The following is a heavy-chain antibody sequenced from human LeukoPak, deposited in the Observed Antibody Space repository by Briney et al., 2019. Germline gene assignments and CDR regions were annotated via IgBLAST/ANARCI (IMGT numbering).Heavy chain of an antibody. CDR2: ISYDGSNK. CDR3: AKLAPGGWNRGLDV. D-gene: IGHD1-1*01. CDR1: GFTFSSYG. J-gene: IGHJ2*01. V-gene: IGHV3-30*18. Sequence: PGTSLRLSCAASGFTFSSYGMHWVRQAPGKGLEWVAVISYDGSNKFYADFVKGRFTISRDNSKNTMFLQMNSVRPDDTAVFHCAKLAPGGWNRGLDVWGRGTLVSVSS.